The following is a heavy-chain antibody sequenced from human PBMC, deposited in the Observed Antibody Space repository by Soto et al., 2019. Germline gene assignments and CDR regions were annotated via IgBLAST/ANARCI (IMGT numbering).Heavy chain of an antibody. D-gene: IGHD3-9*01. CDR2: MSYDGSNK. J-gene: IGHJ6*02. CDR3: ATYFDDQTGFYYFGMDV. Sequence: QVQLVESGGGVVQPGGSLRLSCAASGFTFSNFAMHWVRQAPGKGLEWVAVMSYDGSNKYHADSVTGRFTISRDNSKNTLYLQMNSLKTDDTAVYFCATYFDDQTGFYYFGMDVWGQGTTVTVSS. V-gene: IGHV3-30-3*01. CDR1: GFTFSNFA.